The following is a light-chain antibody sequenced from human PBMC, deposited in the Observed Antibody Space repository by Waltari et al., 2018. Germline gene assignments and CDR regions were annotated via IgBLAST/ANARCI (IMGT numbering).Light chain of an antibody. CDR3: QQSYNNPRT. CDR1: QIISGW. Sequence: DIQMTQSPSTLSASVGDRVTITCRASQIISGWLAWYQQQPGKAPKLLIHKASVLESGVPSRFSGSGSGSGIEFTLTISSLQPDDFATYHCQQSYNNPRTFGPGTKVNIK. J-gene: IGKJ3*01. V-gene: IGKV1-5*03. CDR2: KAS.